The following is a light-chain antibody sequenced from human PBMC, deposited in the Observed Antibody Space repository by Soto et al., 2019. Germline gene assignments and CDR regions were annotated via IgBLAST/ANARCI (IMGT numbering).Light chain of an antibody. Sequence: QSVLTQPASVYGSPGQSITISCTGTSRDVGGYNYVSWYQQHPGKAPKLMIYEVSNRPSGVSNRFSGSKSGNTASLTISGLQAEDEADYSCSSYTGSSTLYVFGTGTKVTVL. CDR3: SSYTGSSTLYV. V-gene: IGLV2-14*01. CDR2: EVS. CDR1: SRDVGGYNY. J-gene: IGLJ1*01.